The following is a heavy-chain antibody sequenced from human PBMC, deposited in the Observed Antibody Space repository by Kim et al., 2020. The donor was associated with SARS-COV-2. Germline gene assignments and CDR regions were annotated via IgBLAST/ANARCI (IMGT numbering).Heavy chain of an antibody. CDR1: GFTFSSYG. CDR3: AKLGRSSSSSN. Sequence: GGSLRLSCAASGFTFSSYGMHWVRQAPGKGLEWVAVISYDGSNKYYADSVKGRFTISRDNSKNTLYLQMNSLRAEDTAVYYCAKLGRSSSSSNWGQGTLVTVSS. CDR2: ISYDGSNK. D-gene: IGHD6-6*01. V-gene: IGHV3-30*18. J-gene: IGHJ4*02.